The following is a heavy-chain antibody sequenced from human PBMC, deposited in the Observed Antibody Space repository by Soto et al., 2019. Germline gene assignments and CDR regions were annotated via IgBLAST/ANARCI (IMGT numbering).Heavy chain of an antibody. CDR3: AECAVLRTTSGGWCNWFDP. CDR2: IRGTAT. CDR1: GFSFSSFA. V-gene: IGHV3-23*01. Sequence: EVQLLESGGTLVQPGESLRLSCEVSGFSFSSFAMNWVRQAPGEGLEWVSSIRGTATSYADSVKGRFTISRDNSKNTVYLQMNTLGGEDTAVYYCAECAVLRTTSGGWCNWFDPWGQGTLVIVSS. J-gene: IGHJ5*02. D-gene: IGHD2-21*01.